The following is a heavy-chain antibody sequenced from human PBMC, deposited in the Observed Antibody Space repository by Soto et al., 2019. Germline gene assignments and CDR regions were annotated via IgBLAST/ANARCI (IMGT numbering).Heavy chain of an antibody. CDR1: GYTFTGYY. D-gene: IGHD2-15*01. CDR3: ARVTSIVVVVAATGGPTYNWFDP. CDR2: INPNSGGT. Sequence: ASVKVSCKASGYTFTGYYMHWVRQAPGQGLEWMGWINPNSGGTNYAQKFQGRVTMTRDTSISTAYMELSRLRSDDTAVYYCARVTSIVVVVAATGGPTYNWFDPWGQGTLVVVSS. V-gene: IGHV1-2*02. J-gene: IGHJ5*02.